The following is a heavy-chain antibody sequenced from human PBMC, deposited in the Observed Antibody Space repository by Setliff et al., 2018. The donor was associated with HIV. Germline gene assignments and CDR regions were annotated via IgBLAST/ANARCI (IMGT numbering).Heavy chain of an antibody. CDR3: ARDLSSVYAFDI. CDR2: IYTSGST. J-gene: IGHJ3*02. D-gene: IGHD6-19*01. Sequence: SLTCTVSGGSISTYYWSWIRQPPGKGLEWIGYIYTSGSTNYNPSLKTRVTMSVDTSKNQFSLKLSSVTAADTAVYYCARDLSSVYAFDIWGQGTMVTVSS. V-gene: IGHV4-4*09. CDR1: GGSISTYY.